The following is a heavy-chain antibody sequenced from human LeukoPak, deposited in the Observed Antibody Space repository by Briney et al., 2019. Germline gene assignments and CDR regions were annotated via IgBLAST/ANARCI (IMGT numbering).Heavy chain of an antibody. CDR2: IHSDGINT. D-gene: IGHD2-21*01. CDR1: GLTFTNYW. Sequence: GGSLRLYCAASGLTFTNYWMHWVRQAPGKGLVWVSRIHSDGINTVYADSVKGRFTISRDNAKNMLYLQMHSLRVEDTALYYCATGLVSAYEYWGRGTPVTVSS. J-gene: IGHJ4*02. CDR3: ATGLVSAYEY. V-gene: IGHV3-74*01.